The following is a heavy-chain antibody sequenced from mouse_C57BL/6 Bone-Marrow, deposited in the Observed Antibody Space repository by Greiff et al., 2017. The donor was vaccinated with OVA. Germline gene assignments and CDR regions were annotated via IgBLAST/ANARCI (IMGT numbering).Heavy chain of an antibody. J-gene: IGHJ1*03. D-gene: IGHD2-1*01. CDR3: ARGGNYCWYFDV. CDR1: GYSITSGYY. V-gene: IGHV3-6*01. CDR2: ISYDGSN. Sequence: ESGPGLVKPSQSLSLTCSVTGYSITSGYYWNWIRQFPGNKLEWMGYISYDGSNNYNPSLKNRISITRDTSKNQFFLKLNSVTTEDTATYYCARGGNYCWYFDVWGTGTTVTVSS.